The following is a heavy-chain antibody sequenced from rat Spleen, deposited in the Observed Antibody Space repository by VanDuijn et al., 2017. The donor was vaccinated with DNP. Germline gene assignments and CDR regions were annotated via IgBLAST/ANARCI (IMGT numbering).Heavy chain of an antibody. CDR3: TRKYTTDYYWYFDF. Sequence: EVQLVESGGGLVQPGDSLKLSCAASGFTFSNYYMAWVRQAPAKGLEWVAYISYDGSSTYYQDSVKGRFTISRDNAKSTLYLQMNSLSSEDTATYYCTRKYTTDYYWYFDFWGPGTMVTVSS. V-gene: IGHV5-20*01. J-gene: IGHJ1*01. D-gene: IGHD1-6*01. CDR2: ISYDGSST. CDR1: GFTFSNYY.